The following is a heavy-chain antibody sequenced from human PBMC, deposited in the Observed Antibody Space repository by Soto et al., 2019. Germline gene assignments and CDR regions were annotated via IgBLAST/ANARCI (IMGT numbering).Heavy chain of an antibody. V-gene: IGHV3-23*01. CDR1: GFTFSNYA. J-gene: IGHJ2*01. CDR2: LNGNGVAT. CDR3: AKMRGTKLGAWCFDF. D-gene: IGHD2-8*01. Sequence: EVQLLESGGGSIQPGGSLRLSCAASGFTFSNYAMSWVRQAPGKGLEWVSSLNGNGVATFYADSVEGRFTISRDNSKNTLYVQMNPLRDKDTAVYSCAKMRGTKLGAWCFDFWGRGTLVTVSS.